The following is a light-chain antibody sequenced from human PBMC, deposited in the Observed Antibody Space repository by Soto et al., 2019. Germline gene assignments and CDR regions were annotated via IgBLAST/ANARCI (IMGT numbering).Light chain of an antibody. Sequence: DVQMTQSPSSLSSSVGDSLTLTCLSSQTVTSYLNWYQQKPGKAPKLLIYAASTLQSGVPSRFSGSGSGTEFTLTIISLQPEDFATYYCQQSYSPPQITFGQGTRLEIK. CDR3: QQSYSPPQIT. J-gene: IGKJ5*01. CDR1: QTVTSY. CDR2: AAS. V-gene: IGKV1-39*01.